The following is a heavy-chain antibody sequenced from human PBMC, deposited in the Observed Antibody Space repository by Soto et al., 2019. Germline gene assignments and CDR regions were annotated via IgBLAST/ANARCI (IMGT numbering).Heavy chain of an antibody. D-gene: IGHD6-6*01. Sequence: SVKVSCKASGFTFTSSAVQWVRQARGQRREWIGWIVVGSGNTNYVQKFQERVTITRDMTTNTAYMELSSLRSEDTAVYYCAADGIAARPSDYWGQGTLVTVSS. CDR2: IVVGSGNT. J-gene: IGHJ4*02. CDR3: AADGIAARPSDY. V-gene: IGHV1-58*01. CDR1: GFTFTSSA.